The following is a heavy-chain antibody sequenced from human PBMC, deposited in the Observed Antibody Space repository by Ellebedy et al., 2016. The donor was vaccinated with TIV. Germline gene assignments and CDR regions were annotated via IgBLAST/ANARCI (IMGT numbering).Heavy chain of an antibody. V-gene: IGHV3-53*04. CDR1: GFTVSSNY. J-gene: IGHJ6*02. CDR3: ARDKVDSGSCLGGNYYYYGMDV. Sequence: PGGSLRLSCAASGFTVSSNYMSWVRQAPGKRLEWVSVIYSGGSTSYADSVKGRFTISRHNSKNTLYLKMNSRRAEDTAVYYCARDKVDSGSCLGGNYYYYGMDVWGQGTTVTVSS. D-gene: IGHD1-26*01. CDR2: IYSGGST.